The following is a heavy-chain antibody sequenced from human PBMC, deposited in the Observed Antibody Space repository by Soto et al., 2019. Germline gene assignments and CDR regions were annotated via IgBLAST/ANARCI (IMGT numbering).Heavy chain of an antibody. CDR3: ARDLDIATVTTGFDP. V-gene: IGHV3-48*01. Sequence: EVQLVESGGGLVQPGGSLRLSCAASGFTFSSYSMNWVRQAPGKGLEWVSYISSSSSTIYYADSVKGRFTISRDNAKNSLYLQMNSLRAEDTAVYYCARDLDIATVTTGFDPWGQGTLVTVSS. J-gene: IGHJ5*02. CDR1: GFTFSSYS. D-gene: IGHD4-17*01. CDR2: ISSSSSTI.